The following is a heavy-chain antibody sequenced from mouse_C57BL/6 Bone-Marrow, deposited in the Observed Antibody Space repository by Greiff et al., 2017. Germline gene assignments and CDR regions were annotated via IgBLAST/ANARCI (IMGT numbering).Heavy chain of an antibody. CDR1: GFTFSDYY. D-gene: IGHD1-1*01. V-gene: IGHV5-16*01. CDR2: INYDGSST. Sequence: EVKVVESEGGLVQPGSSMKLSCTASGFTFSDYYMAWVRQVPEKGLEWVANINYDGSSTYYLDSLKSRFIISRDNAKNILYLQMSSLKSEDTATYYCAREYYGSSYPYWYFDVWGTGTTVTVSS. CDR3: AREYYGSSYPYWYFDV. J-gene: IGHJ1*03.